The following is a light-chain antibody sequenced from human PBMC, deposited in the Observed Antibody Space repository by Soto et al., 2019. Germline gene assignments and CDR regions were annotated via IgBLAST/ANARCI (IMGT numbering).Light chain of an antibody. Sequence: EIVMTQSPATLSVSPGERATLSCRASQSVSRNLACYQQKPGQAPRLLIYGASTRATGIPARFSGSGSGTEFTLTISRLQSEDFAVYYCQQYNNWHPWTFGQGTKVEIK. CDR3: QQYNNWHPWT. CDR2: GAS. CDR1: QSVSRN. V-gene: IGKV3-15*01. J-gene: IGKJ1*01.